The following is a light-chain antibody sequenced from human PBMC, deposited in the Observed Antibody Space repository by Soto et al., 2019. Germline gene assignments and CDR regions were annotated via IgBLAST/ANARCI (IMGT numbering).Light chain of an antibody. V-gene: IGKV3-20*01. CDR3: KQYGSSPPWT. J-gene: IGKJ1*01. Sequence: PGERASLTCIASQSVSEFLAWYPHKPGRAPRLLIYDASIRAAGVPARLSGSGSGKDFTLNISRLEPEDFAVYYCKQYGSSPPWTVGQGTKVDIK. CDR1: QSVSEF. CDR2: DAS.